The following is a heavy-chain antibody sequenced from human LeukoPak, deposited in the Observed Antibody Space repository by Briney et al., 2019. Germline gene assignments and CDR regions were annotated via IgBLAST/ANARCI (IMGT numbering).Heavy chain of an antibody. CDR1: GLTFNTYS. CDR3: LRGDRRDY. Sequence: GALRLSCEASGLTFNTYSMNWARQAPGKGLEWVSSIDSSGGYMFYADSVKGRFIISRDNAKDSLYLQMNSLRVEDTAVYYCLRGDRRDYWGQGTLVTVFS. CDR2: IDSSGGYM. V-gene: IGHV3-21*06. J-gene: IGHJ4*02.